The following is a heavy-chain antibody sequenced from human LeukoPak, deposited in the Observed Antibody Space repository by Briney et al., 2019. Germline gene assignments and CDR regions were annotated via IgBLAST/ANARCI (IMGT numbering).Heavy chain of an antibody. CDR1: GGSISTSSYY. CDR3: GRMGLFYDSGGYAY. J-gene: IGHJ4*02. CDR2: IYYSGST. V-gene: IGHV4-39*01. D-gene: IGHD3-22*01. Sequence: SETLSLTCSVSGGSISTSSYYWGWIRQPPGKGLEWIGSIYYSGSTHYNPSLKSRITISVDTSKNQFSLKVNSVTAADTAVYYCGRMGLFYDSGGYAYWGQGTLVTVSS.